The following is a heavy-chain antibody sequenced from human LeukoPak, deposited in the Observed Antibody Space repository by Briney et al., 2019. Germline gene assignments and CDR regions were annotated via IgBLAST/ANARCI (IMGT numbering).Heavy chain of an antibody. V-gene: IGHV3-43*02. CDR3: AKSSRGSEYFQH. D-gene: IGHD2-15*01. CDR2: ISADGGST. J-gene: IGHJ1*01. Sequence: GGSLRLSCAASGFTFDDYAMHWVRQAPGKGLEWVSLISADGGSTHYADSVKGRFTISRDNSKNTLYLQMNSLRAEDTAVYYCAKSSRGSEYFQHWGQGTLVTVSS. CDR1: GFTFDDYA.